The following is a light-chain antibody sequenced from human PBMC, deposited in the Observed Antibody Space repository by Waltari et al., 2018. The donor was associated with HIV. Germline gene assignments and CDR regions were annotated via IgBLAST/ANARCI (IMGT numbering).Light chain of an antibody. CDR3: QQAHSLPPT. Sequence: DIQMTQSPSSLSASVGDRVIITCRASQPISSWLAWYQEKPGKAPKLLIYAASSVQGGVPSRFSGSGAGTDFTLTISSLHPEDFATYYCQQAHSLPPTFGGGTKVDIK. V-gene: IGKV1-12*01. CDR2: AAS. CDR1: QPISSW. J-gene: IGKJ4*02.